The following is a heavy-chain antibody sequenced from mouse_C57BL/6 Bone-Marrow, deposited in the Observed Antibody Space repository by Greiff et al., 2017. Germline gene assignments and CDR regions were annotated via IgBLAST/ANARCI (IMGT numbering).Heavy chain of an antibody. D-gene: IGHD1-1*01. CDR3: ARSVATVVGRYFDV. CDR2: IYPRDGST. CDR1: GYTFTSYY. V-gene: IGHV1-85*01. Sequence: QVQLQQSGPELVKPGASVKLSCKASGYTFTSYYINWVKQRPGQGLEWIGWIYPRDGSTKYNEKFKGKATLTVDTSSSTAYMELHSLTSEDSAVYFCARSVATVVGRYFDVWGTGTTVTVSS. J-gene: IGHJ1*03.